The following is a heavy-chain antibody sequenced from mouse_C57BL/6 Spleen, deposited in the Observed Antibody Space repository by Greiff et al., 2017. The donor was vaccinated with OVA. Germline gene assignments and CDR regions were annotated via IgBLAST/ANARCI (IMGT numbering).Heavy chain of an antibody. Sequence: DVKLQESGAELVRPGASVKLSCTASGFNIKDDYMHWVKQRPEQGLEWIGWIDPENGDTEYASKFQGKATITADTSSNTAYLQLSSLTSEDTAVYYCTTWGGTRDFDYWGQGTTLTVSS. V-gene: IGHV14-4*01. J-gene: IGHJ2*01. CDR2: IDPENGDT. CDR1: GFNIKDDY. D-gene: IGHD4-1*01. CDR3: TTWGGTRDFDY.